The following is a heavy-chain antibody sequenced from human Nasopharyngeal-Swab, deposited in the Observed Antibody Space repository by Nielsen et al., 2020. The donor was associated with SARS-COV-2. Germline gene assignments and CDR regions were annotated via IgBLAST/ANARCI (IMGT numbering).Heavy chain of an antibody. CDR1: GGTFSSYA. Sequence: SVKVYCKASGGTFSSYAISWVQQAPGQGLEWMGGIIPIFGTANYAQKFQGRVTITADKSTSTAYMELSSLRSEDTAVYYCARESMVRGLVVGFDPWGQGTLVTVSS. J-gene: IGHJ5*02. CDR3: ARESMVRGLVVGFDP. CDR2: IIPIFGTA. D-gene: IGHD3-10*01. V-gene: IGHV1-69*06.